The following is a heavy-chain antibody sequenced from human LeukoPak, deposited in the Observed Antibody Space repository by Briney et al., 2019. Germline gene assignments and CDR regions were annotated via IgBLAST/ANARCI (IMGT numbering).Heavy chain of an antibody. CDR3: GRRPDLYYYGSGSYLDY. CDR1: GYNFTSYW. Sequence: GESLKISCKGSGYNFTSYWIGWVRQMPGKGLEWMGIIYPGDSDTRYSPSFQGQVTISADKSISPAYLEWTSLKASDTALFYCGRRPDLYYYGSGSYLDYGARETLVTVS. V-gene: IGHV5-51*01. J-gene: IGHJ4*02. CDR2: IYPGDSDT. D-gene: IGHD3-10*01.